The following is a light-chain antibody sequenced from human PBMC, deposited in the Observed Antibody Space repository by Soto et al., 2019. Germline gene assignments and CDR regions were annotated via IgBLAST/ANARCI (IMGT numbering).Light chain of an antibody. CDR3: QQLVT. CDR1: QSVSSSY. Sequence: EIVLTQSPGTLSLSPGERATLSCRASQSVSSSYLAWYQQKPGQAPRLLIYGASSRATGIPDRFSGSGSGTDFTLPISRLEPEDFAVYYCQQLVTFGPGTKVDIK. CDR2: GAS. V-gene: IGKV3-20*01. J-gene: IGKJ3*01.